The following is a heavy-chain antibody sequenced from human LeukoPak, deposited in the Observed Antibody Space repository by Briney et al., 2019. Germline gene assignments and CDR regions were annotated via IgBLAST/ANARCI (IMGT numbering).Heavy chain of an antibody. J-gene: IGHJ4*02. V-gene: IGHV3-21*04. Sequence: GGSLRLSCAASGFTFSSYSMNWVRQAPGKGLEWVSSISSSSSYIYYADSVKGRFTISRDNAKNSLYLQMNSLRAEDTALYYCAKGLYSSGWYDYWGQGTLVTVSS. CDR3: AKGLYSSGWYDY. D-gene: IGHD6-19*01. CDR2: ISSSSSYI. CDR1: GFTFSSYS.